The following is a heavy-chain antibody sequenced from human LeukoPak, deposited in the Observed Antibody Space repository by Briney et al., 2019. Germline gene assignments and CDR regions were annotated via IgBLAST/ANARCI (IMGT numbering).Heavy chain of an antibody. CDR1: GGTFSSYA. D-gene: IGHD2-2*02. Sequence: ASVKVSCTASGGTFSSYAISWVRQAPGQGLEWMGGIIPIFGTANYAQKFQGRVTITADESTSTAYMELSSLRSEDTAVYYCARTKCSSTSCYTFGSWFDPWGQGTLVTVSP. J-gene: IGHJ5*02. CDR3: ARTKCSSTSCYTFGSWFDP. CDR2: IIPIFGTA. V-gene: IGHV1-69*13.